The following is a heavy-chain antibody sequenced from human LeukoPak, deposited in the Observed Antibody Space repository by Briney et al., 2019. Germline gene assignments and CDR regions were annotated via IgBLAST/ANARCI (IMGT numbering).Heavy chain of an antibody. V-gene: IGHV4-59*01. CDR2: IYYSGST. J-gene: IGHJ4*02. Sequence: SETLSLTCTVSGGSISGYYWSWIRQPPGKGLEWIGYIYYSGSTNYNPSLKSRVTISVDTSKNQFSLKLSSVTAADTAVYYCARGPWVILSFYFDYWGQGTLVTVSS. CDR1: GGSISGYY. CDR3: ARGPWVILSFYFDY. D-gene: IGHD1-26*01.